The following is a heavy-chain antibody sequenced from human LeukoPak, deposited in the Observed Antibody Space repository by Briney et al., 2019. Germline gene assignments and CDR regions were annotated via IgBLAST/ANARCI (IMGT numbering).Heavy chain of an antibody. CDR3: ARDPGYLQPDF. Sequence: GASVKVSCKASGYTFTDYWLHWVRQAPGQGLEWMGCMYPKSGVTGYAQKFPGRVTLTGDTSISTAYMELSSLRSDDTAMYYCARDPGYLQPDFWGQGTLVTVPS. J-gene: IGHJ4*02. CDR2: MYPKSGVT. D-gene: IGHD1-1*01. V-gene: IGHV1-2*02. CDR1: GYTFTDYW.